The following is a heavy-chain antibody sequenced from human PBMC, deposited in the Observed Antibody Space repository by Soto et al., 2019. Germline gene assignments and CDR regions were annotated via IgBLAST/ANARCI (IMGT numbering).Heavy chain of an antibody. J-gene: IGHJ4*02. CDR3: AKDKWAYSSSWSSFDY. Sequence: QVQLLESGGGVVQPGRSLRLSCAASGFTFNTYAMHWVRQAPGKGLEWVAIISYDGSNKYYADSVKGRFTISRDNSKNTLYLQMNSLRAEDTAVYYCAKDKWAYSSSWSSFDYWGQGTLVTVSS. D-gene: IGHD6-13*01. CDR1: GFTFNTYA. CDR2: ISYDGSNK. V-gene: IGHV3-30*18.